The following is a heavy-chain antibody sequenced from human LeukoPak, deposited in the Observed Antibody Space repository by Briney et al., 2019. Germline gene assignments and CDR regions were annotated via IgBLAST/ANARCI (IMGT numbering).Heavy chain of an antibody. D-gene: IGHD2-8*01. Sequence: PGGSLRLSCAASGFTFDDYGMSWVRQAPGKGLEWVSGINWNGGSTGYADSVKGRFTISRDNAKNSLYLQMNSLRAEDTAVYYCARATRGMVYAYNAFDIWGQGTMVTVSS. CDR3: ARATRGMVYAYNAFDI. J-gene: IGHJ3*02. V-gene: IGHV3-20*04. CDR1: GFTFDDYG. CDR2: INWNGGST.